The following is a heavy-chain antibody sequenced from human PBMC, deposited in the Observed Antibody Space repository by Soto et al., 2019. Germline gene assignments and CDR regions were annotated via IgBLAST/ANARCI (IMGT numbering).Heavy chain of an antibody. Sequence: EVQLVESGGGLVQPGGSLRLSCAASGFTFSTYWRTWVRRPPGKGLEWGANLDQDGSERYYVASWRGRFTSSRDNAKNSLYLQMNSLRAEDTAVYYCVCGGNFFVYWGQGTLVTVSP. CDR1: GFTFSTYW. D-gene: IGHD3-16*01. J-gene: IGHJ4*02. CDR3: VCGGNFFVY. CDR2: LDQDGSER. V-gene: IGHV3-7*01.